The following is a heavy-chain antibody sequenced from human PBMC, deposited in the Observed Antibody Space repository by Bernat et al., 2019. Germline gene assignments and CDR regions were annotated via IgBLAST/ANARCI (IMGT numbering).Heavy chain of an antibody. CDR2: INPNSGGT. J-gene: IGHJ6*02. CDR3: AREGRGYCSSTSCPTDYYYYGMDV. V-gene: IGHV1-2*04. CDR1: GYTFTGYY. Sequence: QVQLVQSGAEVKKPGASVKVSCKASGYTFTGYYMHWVRQAPGQGLEWMGWINPNSGGTNYAQKFQGWVTMTRDTSISTAYMELSRLRSDDTAVYYCAREGRGYCSSTSCPTDYYYYGMDVWGQGTTVTVSS. D-gene: IGHD2-2*01.